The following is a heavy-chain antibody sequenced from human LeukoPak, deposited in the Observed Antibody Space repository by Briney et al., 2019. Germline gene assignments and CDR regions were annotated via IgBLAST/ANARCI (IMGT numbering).Heavy chain of an antibody. CDR2: IIPIFGTA. D-gene: IGHD7-27*01. J-gene: IGHJ4*02. CDR1: GGTFSSYA. CDR3: ARYKTGKCHFDY. V-gene: IGHV1-69*05. Sequence: SVKVSCKASGGTFSSYAISWVRQAPGQGLEWMGGIIPIFGTANYAQKFQGRVTITTDESTSTAYMELSSLRSEDTAVYYCARYKTGKCHFDYWGRGTLVTVSS.